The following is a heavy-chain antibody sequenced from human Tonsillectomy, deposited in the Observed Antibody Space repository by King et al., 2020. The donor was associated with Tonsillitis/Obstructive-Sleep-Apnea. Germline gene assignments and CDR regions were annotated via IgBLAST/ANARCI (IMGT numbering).Heavy chain of an antibody. CDR1: GFTFSNAW. V-gene: IGHV3-15*01. CDR2: IKSKTDGGRT. D-gene: IGHD2-15*01. CDR3: TTGPICSGGSCYSNYYFHY. Sequence: VQLVESGGGLVKPGGSLRLSCAASGFTFSNAWMSWVRQAPGKGLEWGGRIKSKTDGGRTDYAAPVKGRFTISRDDLKNTLYLQMNSLKTEDTAVYYCTTGPICSGGSCYSNYYFHYWGQGTLVTVSS. J-gene: IGHJ4*02.